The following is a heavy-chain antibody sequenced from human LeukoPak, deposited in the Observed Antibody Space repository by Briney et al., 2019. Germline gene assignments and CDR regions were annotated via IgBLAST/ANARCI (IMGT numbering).Heavy chain of an antibody. V-gene: IGHV4-59*01. CDR3: ARDSAAGTFDY. D-gene: IGHD6-13*01. J-gene: IGHJ4*02. Sequence: SETLSLTCSVSGGSISSFYWSWIRQPPGKGLEWIGYIYYSGSTNYNPSLKSRVTISVDTSKNQFSLKLSSVTAADTAVYYCARDSAAGTFDYWGQGTLVTVSS. CDR2: IYYSGST. CDR1: GGSISSFY.